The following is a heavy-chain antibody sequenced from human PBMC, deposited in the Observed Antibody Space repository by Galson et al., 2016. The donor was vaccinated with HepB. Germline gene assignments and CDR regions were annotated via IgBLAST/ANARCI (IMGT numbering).Heavy chain of an antibody. CDR3: AKIGTPGPWYFDL. D-gene: IGHD1/OR15-1a*01. V-gene: IGHV3-23*01. CDR2: ISRSGDLT. CDR1: AFSFSSTG. Sequence: SLRLSCAASAFSFSSTGMSWARQARGKGPEWVSSISRSGDLTYYAESVKGRFTVSRDNTQNTLFLQMNSLRAEDTAVYFCAKIGTPGPWYFDLWGRGTLVTVSS. J-gene: IGHJ2*01.